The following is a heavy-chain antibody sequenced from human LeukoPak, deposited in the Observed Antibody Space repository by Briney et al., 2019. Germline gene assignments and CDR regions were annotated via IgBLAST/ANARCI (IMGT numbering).Heavy chain of an antibody. V-gene: IGHV4-34*01. Sequence: SETLSLTCAVYGGSFSGYYWSWIRQPPGKGLEWIGEINHSGSTNYNPSLKSRVTISVDTSKNQFSLKLSSVTAADTAVYYCARGRAIVVVITPHDAFDIWGQGTMVTVSS. CDR1: GGSFSGYY. J-gene: IGHJ3*02. CDR3: ARGRAIVVVITPHDAFDI. D-gene: IGHD3-22*01. CDR2: INHSGST.